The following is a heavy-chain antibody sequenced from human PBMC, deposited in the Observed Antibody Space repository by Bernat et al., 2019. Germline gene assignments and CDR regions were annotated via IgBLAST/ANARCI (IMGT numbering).Heavy chain of an antibody. Sequence: EVQLLESGGGLVQPGGSLRLSCAASGFTFSSYAMNWVRQAPGKGLEWVSGISDSGGGTYYTDSVKGRFTISRDNSKNTLYLQMNSLRDEDTAVYYCARDPIAARPYGMDVWGQGTTVTVSS. CDR3: ARDPIAARPYGMDV. D-gene: IGHD6-6*01. V-gene: IGHV3-23*01. CDR2: ISDSGGGT. J-gene: IGHJ6*02. CDR1: GFTFSSYA.